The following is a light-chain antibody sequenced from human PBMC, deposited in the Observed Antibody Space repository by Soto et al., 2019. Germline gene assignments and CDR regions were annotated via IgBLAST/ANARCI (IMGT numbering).Light chain of an antibody. CDR2: GVY. CDR1: QTGSNSY. J-gene: IGKJ1*01. V-gene: IGKV3-20*01. CDR3: QHYGYSQGT. Sequence: IVLTQSPGTLSLSPGGRATLSCRASQTGSNSYLAWYQHKSGQAPRLLIYGVYTRASGIPDRFSGSGSGTEFTPTITRLEPEDSAVYFCQHYGYSQGTFSQGTKVDIK.